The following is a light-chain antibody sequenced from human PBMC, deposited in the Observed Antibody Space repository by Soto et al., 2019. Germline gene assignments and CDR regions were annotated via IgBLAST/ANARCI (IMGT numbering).Light chain of an antibody. J-gene: IGLJ2*01. CDR1: SSDVGGYNY. CDR3: SSYTSSSTL. CDR2: DVS. V-gene: IGLV2-14*01. Sequence: QSALTQPASVSGSPGQSITISCTGTSSDVGGYNYVSWYQQHPGKAPKLMIYDVSNCPSGVSNRFSGSKSGNTASLTISGLQAEDEADYYCSSYTSSSTLFGGGTKLTVL.